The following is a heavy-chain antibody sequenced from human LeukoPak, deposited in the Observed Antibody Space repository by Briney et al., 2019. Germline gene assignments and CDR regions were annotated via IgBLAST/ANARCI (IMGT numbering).Heavy chain of an antibody. Sequence: ASVKVSCKASGYTFTGYYMLWVRQAPGQGLEWMGWINPNSGGTNYAQQFQGRVTMTRDTSISTAYMELSRLRSDDTAVYYCARDLEFYSSGWFYFDYWGQGTLVTVSS. CDR2: INPNSGGT. CDR3: ARDLEFYSSGWFYFDY. D-gene: IGHD6-19*01. V-gene: IGHV1-2*02. J-gene: IGHJ4*02. CDR1: GYTFTGYY.